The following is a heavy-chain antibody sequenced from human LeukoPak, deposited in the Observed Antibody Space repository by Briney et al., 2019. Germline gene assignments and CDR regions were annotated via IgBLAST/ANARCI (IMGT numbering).Heavy chain of an antibody. CDR2: IIPMYGTS. V-gene: IGHV1-69*06. D-gene: IGHD5-12*01. CDR3: AIAQNNHGYVYFGMDV. Sequence: SVEVSCKASGDTFDSHALSWVRQAPGQGLEWMGAIIPMYGTSNYAQKFQGRVAIIADKSTSTAYMELNSLTSEDTAVYYCAIAQNNHGYVYFGMDVWGKGTTVTVSS. J-gene: IGHJ6*04. CDR1: GDTFDSHA.